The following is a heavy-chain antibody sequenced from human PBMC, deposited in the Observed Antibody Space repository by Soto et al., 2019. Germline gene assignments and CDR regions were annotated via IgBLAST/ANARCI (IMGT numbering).Heavy chain of an antibody. J-gene: IGHJ5*02. CDR1: GDSISSSNYY. CDR3: ARLTDYYNSSGLWRWFAP. Sequence: SETLSLTCTVSGDSISSSNYYWGWIRQPPGKGLEWIGSIFYSGNTYYNPSLKSRVTISVDTSKNQFSLRLTSMTAADTAVYYCARLTDYYNSSGLWRWFAPWGQGTLVTVSS. CDR2: IFYSGNT. V-gene: IGHV4-39*01. D-gene: IGHD3-22*01.